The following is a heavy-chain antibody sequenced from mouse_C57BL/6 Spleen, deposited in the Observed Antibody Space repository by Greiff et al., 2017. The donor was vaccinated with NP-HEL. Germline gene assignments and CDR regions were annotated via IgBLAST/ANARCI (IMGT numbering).Heavy chain of an antibody. CDR3: TRSGTTVVARYYFDY. CDR2: IDPETGGT. D-gene: IGHD1-1*01. CDR1: GYTFTDYE. V-gene: IGHV1-15*01. Sequence: QVQLQQSGAELVRPGASVTLSCKASGYTFTDYEMYWVKQTPVHGLEWIGAIDPETGGTAYNQKFKGKAILTADKSSSTAYMELRSLTSEDSAVYYCTRSGTTVVARYYFDYWGQGTTLTVSS. J-gene: IGHJ2*01.